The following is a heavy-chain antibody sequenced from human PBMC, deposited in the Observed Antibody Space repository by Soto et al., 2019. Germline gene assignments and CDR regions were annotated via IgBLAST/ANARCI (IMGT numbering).Heavy chain of an antibody. Sequence: PGGSLRLSCAASGFTFNQYWMSWFRQAPGKGLEWIGLVRAKAYGGTTEYAASVKGRFIISRDDPKSIAYLQMDSLKTEDTAVYYCSRLQRSGDGYDYWGQGTLVTVSS. J-gene: IGHJ4*02. V-gene: IGHV3-49*03. CDR2: VRAKAYGGTT. CDR3: SRLQRSGDGYDY. D-gene: IGHD3-10*01. CDR1: GFTFNQYW.